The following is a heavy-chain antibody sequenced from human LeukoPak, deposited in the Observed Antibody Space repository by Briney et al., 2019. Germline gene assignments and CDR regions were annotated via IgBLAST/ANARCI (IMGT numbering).Heavy chain of an antibody. V-gene: IGHV3-48*01. CDR1: GFTFSSYS. Sequence: GGSLRLSCAASGFTFSSYSMNWVRQAPGKGLEWVSYISSSSSTIYYADSVKGRFTISRDNAKNSLYLQMNSLRAEDTAVYYCASSSLSRWELLYYFDYWGQGTLVTVSS. CDR3: ASSSLSRWELLYYFDY. J-gene: IGHJ4*02. CDR2: ISSSSSTI. D-gene: IGHD1-26*01.